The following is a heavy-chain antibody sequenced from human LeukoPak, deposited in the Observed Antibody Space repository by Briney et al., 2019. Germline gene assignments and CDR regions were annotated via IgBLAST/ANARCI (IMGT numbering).Heavy chain of an antibody. CDR1: GGSLSSYY. J-gene: IGHJ4*02. CDR2: IYYSGST. D-gene: IGHD1-7*01. V-gene: IGHV4-59*01. CDR3: ARGQTGTPPYLDY. Sequence: SETLSLTCTDSGGSLSSYYWSWIRQPPGKGLEWIGYIYYSGSTNYNPSLKSRVTISVDTSKNQFSLKLSSVTAADTAVYYCARGQTGTPPYLDYWGQGTLVTVSS.